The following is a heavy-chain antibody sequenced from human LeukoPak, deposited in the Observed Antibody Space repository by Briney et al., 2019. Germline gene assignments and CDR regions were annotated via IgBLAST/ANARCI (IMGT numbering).Heavy chain of an antibody. V-gene: IGHV3-53*01. Sequence: GGSLRPSCAASGFTVSSNYMSWVRQAPGKGLEWVSVIYSGGSTYYADSVKGRFTISRDNSKNTLYLQMNSLRAEDTAVYYCARAYYDILTGYYGPPYYFDYWGQGTLVTVSS. CDR1: GFTVSSNY. J-gene: IGHJ4*01. D-gene: IGHD3-9*01. CDR2: IYSGGST. CDR3: ARAYYDILTGYYGPPYYFDY.